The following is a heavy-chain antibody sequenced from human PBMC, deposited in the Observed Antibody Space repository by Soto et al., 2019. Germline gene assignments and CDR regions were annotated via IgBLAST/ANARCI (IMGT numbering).Heavy chain of an antibody. V-gene: IGHV3-23*01. J-gene: IGHJ4*02. CDR1: GFTFSSYA. D-gene: IGHD6-19*01. CDR2: ITSRGDGT. Sequence: EVQLLESGGGLVQPGGSLRLSCAASGFTFSSYAMSWVRQAPGKGLEWVSAITSRGDGTYYADSVKGRFTISRDNSKNTLSLQLYSLRAEDTAVYYCARGNKESGWSVWGQGALLTVSS. CDR3: ARGNKESGWSV.